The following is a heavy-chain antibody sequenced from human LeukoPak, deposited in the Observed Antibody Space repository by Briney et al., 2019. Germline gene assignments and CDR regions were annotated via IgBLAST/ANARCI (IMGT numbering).Heavy chain of an antibody. Sequence: ASVKVSCKASGYTFTSYGISWVRQAPGQGLEWMGWINAYNGNTNYAQKLQGRVTMTTDTSTSTAYMELRSLRSDDTAVYYCARSNYDYVWGSYRPSAPDYWGQGTLVTVSS. V-gene: IGHV1-18*01. CDR2: INAYNGNT. CDR1: GYTFTSYG. CDR3: ARSNYDYVWGSYRPSAPDY. D-gene: IGHD3-16*02. J-gene: IGHJ4*02.